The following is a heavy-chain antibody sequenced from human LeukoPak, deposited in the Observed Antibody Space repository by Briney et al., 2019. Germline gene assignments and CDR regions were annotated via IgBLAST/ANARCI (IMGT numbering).Heavy chain of an antibody. J-gene: IGHJ4*02. V-gene: IGHV4-4*02. CDR1: GGSISSSNW. Sequence: SETLSLTCAVSGGSISSSNWWSWVRQPPGKGLEWIGEIYHSGSTNYNPSLKSRVTISVDKSKNQFSLKLSSVTAADTAVYYCARDQGRDYYGSGSRLVWGQGTLVTVSS. CDR3: ARDQGRDYYGSGSRLV. D-gene: IGHD3-10*01. CDR2: IYHSGST.